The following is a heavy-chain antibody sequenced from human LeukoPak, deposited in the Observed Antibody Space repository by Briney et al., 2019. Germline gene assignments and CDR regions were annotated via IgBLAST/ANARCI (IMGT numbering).Heavy chain of an antibody. V-gene: IGHV3-21*01. D-gene: IGHD2-2*02. CDR1: GFTFSSYS. J-gene: IGHJ5*02. CDR3: ARTHCSSTSCYSHNWFDP. Sequence: GGPLRLSCAASGFTFSSYSMNWVRQAPGKGLEWFSSISSSSSYIYYADSVKGRFTISRDNAKNSLYLQMNSLRAEDTAVYYCARTHCSSTSCYSHNWFDPWGQGTLVTVSS. CDR2: ISSSSSYI.